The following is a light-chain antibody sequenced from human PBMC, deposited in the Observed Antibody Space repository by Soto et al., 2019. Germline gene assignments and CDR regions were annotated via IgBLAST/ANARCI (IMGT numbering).Light chain of an antibody. J-gene: IGLJ2*01. CDR1: NSNIGRNP. CDR3: ASWDDSLNGVV. Sequence: QSVLTQPPSASGTPGQRVTISCSGSNSNIGRNPVNWYQHLPGTAPKLLIYSNNQRPSGVPDRFSGSRSGTSASLAISGLQSEDEADYYWASWDDSLNGVVFGGGTKLTVL. CDR2: SNN. V-gene: IGLV1-44*01.